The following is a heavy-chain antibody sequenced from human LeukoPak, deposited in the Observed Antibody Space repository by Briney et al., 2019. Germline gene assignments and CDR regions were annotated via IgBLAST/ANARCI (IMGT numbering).Heavy chain of an antibody. J-gene: IGHJ4*02. CDR2: IWHDGINK. CDR1: GFTFSSYG. Sequence: PGGSLRLSCAASGFTFSSYGMHWVRQAPGKGLEWVAVIWHDGINKDYVDSVKGRFTIARDNSKNTLFLQMNSLRADDTALYYCATEGFYYWGPGTQVTVSS. V-gene: IGHV3-33*01. CDR3: ATEGFYY.